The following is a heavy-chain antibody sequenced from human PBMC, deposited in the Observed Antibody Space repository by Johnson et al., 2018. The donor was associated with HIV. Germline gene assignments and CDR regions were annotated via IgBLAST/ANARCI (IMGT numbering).Heavy chain of an antibody. CDR1: GFTVSSNY. D-gene: IGHD3-22*01. CDR3: TTGLDYYDSSGYSMGYDAFDI. V-gene: IGHV3-66*01. J-gene: IGHJ3*02. Sequence: VQLVESGGGLVQPGGSLRLSCAASGFTVSSNYMSWVRQAPGKGLEWVSVIYSGGSTYYADSVKGRFTISSDNSKNTLYLQMNSLRAEDTALYYCTTGLDYYDSSGYSMGYDAFDIWGQGTMVTVSS. CDR2: IYSGGST.